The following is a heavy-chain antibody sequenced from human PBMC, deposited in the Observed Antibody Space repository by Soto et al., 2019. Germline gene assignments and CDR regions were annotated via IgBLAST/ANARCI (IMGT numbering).Heavy chain of an antibody. CDR2: ISSSSSYI. D-gene: IGHD2-8*01. Sequence: KSGGSLRLSCAASGFTFSSYSMNWVRQAPGKGLEWVSSISSSSSYIYYADSVKGRFTISRDNAKNSLDLQMNSLRAEDTAVYYCARPPFTSRQLIPEDGFDVWGQGTTVPVSS. CDR1: GFTFSSYS. J-gene: IGHJ6*02. CDR3: ARPPFTSRQLIPEDGFDV. V-gene: IGHV3-21*01.